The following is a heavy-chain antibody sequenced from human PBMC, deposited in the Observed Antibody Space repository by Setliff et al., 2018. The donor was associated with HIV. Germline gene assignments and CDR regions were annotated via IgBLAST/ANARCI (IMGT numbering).Heavy chain of an antibody. Sequence: TSETLSLTCSVSNGSISSGGYFWSWIRQHPGKGLEWIGYIYYNGNTYYNPSLKSRAAISLDTSENHFSLKLTSVTAADTAIYFCARGGRKDLTDNWGQGTLVTVS. CDR2: IYYNGNT. J-gene: IGHJ1*01. CDR3: ARGGRKDLTDN. V-gene: IGHV4-31*03. D-gene: IGHD2-21*02. CDR1: NGSISSGGYF.